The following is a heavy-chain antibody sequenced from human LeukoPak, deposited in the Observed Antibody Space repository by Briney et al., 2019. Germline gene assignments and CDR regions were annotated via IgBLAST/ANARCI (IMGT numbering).Heavy chain of an antibody. CDR3: ARRRRDGYKYYYGMDV. J-gene: IGHJ6*02. V-gene: IGHV3-48*01. D-gene: IGHD5-24*01. CDR1: GFTFSSYG. CDR2: ISGSSSTI. Sequence: PGGSLRLSCAASGFTFSSYGMHWVRQAPGKGLEWVSYISGSSSTIYYADSVKGRFTISRDNAKKSLYLQMNSLRAEDTAVYYCARRRRDGYKYYYGMDVWGQGTTVTVSS.